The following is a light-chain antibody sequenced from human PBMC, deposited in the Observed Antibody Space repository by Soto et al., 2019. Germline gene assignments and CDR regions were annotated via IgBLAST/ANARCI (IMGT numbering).Light chain of an antibody. CDR3: LQTLQTPPWT. CDR1: QSLLHSDGYNY. Sequence: DIVVTQSPLSLPVTPGEPASISCRSSQSLLHSDGYNYLDWYLQKPAQSPQLLIYLGSSRASGVPDRFSGSGSGTDFTLKISTVEAEDVGVYYCLQTLQTPPWTFGQGTKVDIK. J-gene: IGKJ1*01. V-gene: IGKV2-28*01. CDR2: LGS.